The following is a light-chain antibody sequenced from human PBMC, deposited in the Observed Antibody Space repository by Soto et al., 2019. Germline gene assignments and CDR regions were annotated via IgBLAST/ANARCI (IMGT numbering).Light chain of an antibody. CDR2: AAS. Sequence: DIQLTQSPSFLSASVGDRVTITCRASQGISSYLAWYQQKAGKAPKLLIYAASTLQSGVPSRFSGSGSGTEFALTISSLQPEEFATYYCQQLNSYPRTFGKETKVEIK. V-gene: IGKV1-9*01. CDR3: QQLNSYPRT. J-gene: IGKJ1*01. CDR1: QGISSY.